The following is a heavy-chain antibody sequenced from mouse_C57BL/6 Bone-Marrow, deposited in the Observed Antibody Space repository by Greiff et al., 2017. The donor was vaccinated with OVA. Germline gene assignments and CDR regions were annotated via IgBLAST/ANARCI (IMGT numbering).Heavy chain of an antibody. J-gene: IGHJ2*01. D-gene: IGHD1-1*02. CDR2: IYPRSGNT. CDR3: ARGYPCLWYFDY. CDR1: GYTFTSYG. Sequence: QVQLQQSGAELARPGASVKLSCKASGYTFTSYGISWVKQRTGQGLEWIGEIYPRSGNTYYNEKFKGKATLTADKSSSTAYMELRSLTSEDSAVYFCARGYPCLWYFDYWGQGTTLTVSS. V-gene: IGHV1-81*01.